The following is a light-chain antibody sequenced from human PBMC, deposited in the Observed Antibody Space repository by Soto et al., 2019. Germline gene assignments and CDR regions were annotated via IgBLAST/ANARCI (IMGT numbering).Light chain of an antibody. V-gene: IGLV2-14*01. J-gene: IGLJ1*01. Sequence: QSVLTQPASVSGSPGQSITISCTGSSSDIGAYNYVSWFQQYPGKAPKLIISEVSNRPSGVSNRFSGSKSGTAASLTISGLQTEDEADYFCFSFTTAWNQVFGNATKVTV. CDR1: SSDIGAYNY. CDR3: FSFTTAWNQV. CDR2: EVS.